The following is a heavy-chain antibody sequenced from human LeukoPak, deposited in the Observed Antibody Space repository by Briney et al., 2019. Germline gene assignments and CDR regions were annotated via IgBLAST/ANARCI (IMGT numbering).Heavy chain of an antibody. Sequence: GASVKVSCKASGYTFTSYGISWVRQAPGQGLEWMGWISAYNGNTNYAQKLQGRVTMTTDTSTSTAYVELRSLRSDDTAVYYCAREAYYYDSSGYGTEYFQHWGQGTLVTVSS. V-gene: IGHV1-18*01. J-gene: IGHJ1*01. CDR2: ISAYNGNT. CDR3: AREAYYYDSSGYGTEYFQH. CDR1: GYTFTSYG. D-gene: IGHD3-22*01.